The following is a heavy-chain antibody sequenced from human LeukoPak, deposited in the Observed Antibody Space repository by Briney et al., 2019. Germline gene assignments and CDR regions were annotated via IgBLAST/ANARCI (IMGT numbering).Heavy chain of an antibody. CDR2: IYSGGIT. CDR1: GGSISTTIHY. D-gene: IGHD3-10*01. Sequence: SETLSLTCSVSGGSISTTIHYWGWIRQPPGKGLEWIGNIYSGGITHYNPSLKSRVTMSVDTSKNQFSLKLSSVTAADTAVYYCARSRYYGSGSYVYWGQGTLVTVSS. V-gene: IGHV4-39*01. CDR3: ARSRYYGSGSYVY. J-gene: IGHJ4*02.